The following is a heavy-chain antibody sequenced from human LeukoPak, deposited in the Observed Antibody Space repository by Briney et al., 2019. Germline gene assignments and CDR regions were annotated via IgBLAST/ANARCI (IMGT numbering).Heavy chain of an antibody. D-gene: IGHD1-26*01. Sequence: PSETLSLTCTVSGGSISSSRYYWGWIRQPPGKGLEWIGSIYYSGSTYYNPSLKSRVTISVDTSKNQFSLKLSSVTAADTAVYYCARDTIVGATRVAFDIWGQGTMVTVSS. J-gene: IGHJ3*02. V-gene: IGHV4-39*07. CDR3: ARDTIVGATRVAFDI. CDR1: GGSISSSRYY. CDR2: IYYSGST.